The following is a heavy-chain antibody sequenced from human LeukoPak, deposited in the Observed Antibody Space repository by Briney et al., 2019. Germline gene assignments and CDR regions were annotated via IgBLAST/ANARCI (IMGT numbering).Heavy chain of an antibody. CDR1: GGSLSGHF. CDR2: IHSSGST. V-gene: IGHV4-59*11. J-gene: IGHJ4*02. Sequence: SETLSLTCTVSGGSLSGHFWSWFRRPPGKGLENIGYIHSSGSTNYNPSYKSRVTVSLEMSKNQFSLSLSSVTAADTAVYYCARDPGYTDWYNFDFWRQGILVTVSP. D-gene: IGHD3-9*01. CDR3: ARDPGYTDWYNFDF.